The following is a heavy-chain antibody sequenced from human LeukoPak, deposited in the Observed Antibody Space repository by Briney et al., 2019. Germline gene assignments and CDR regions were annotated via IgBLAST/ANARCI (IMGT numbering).Heavy chain of an antibody. Sequence: GGSLRLSCAASGFTFSSYAMSWVRQAPGRGLEWVSAISGSGGSTYYADSVKGRFTISRDNSKNTLYLQMNSLRAEDTAVYYCAKVRYFDWFVFDYWGQGTLVTVSS. V-gene: IGHV3-23*01. CDR1: GFTFSSYA. D-gene: IGHD3-9*01. CDR2: ISGSGGST. J-gene: IGHJ4*02. CDR3: AKVRYFDWFVFDY.